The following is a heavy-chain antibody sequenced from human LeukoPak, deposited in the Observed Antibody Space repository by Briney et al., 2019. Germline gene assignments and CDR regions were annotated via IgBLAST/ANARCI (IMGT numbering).Heavy chain of an antibody. Sequence: EAGGSLRLSCAASGFTFSSCGFHWVRKAPGKVLEWVAFIRNDGNNKYYADSVKGRFTISRDNSKNTLYLQMNSLRAEDTAVYYCARGPPHYYDSSGYWSNYYFDYWGQGTLVTVSS. CDR3: ARGPPHYYDSSGYWSNYYFDY. J-gene: IGHJ4*02. V-gene: IGHV3-30*02. CDR1: GFTFSSCG. CDR2: IRNDGNNK. D-gene: IGHD3-22*01.